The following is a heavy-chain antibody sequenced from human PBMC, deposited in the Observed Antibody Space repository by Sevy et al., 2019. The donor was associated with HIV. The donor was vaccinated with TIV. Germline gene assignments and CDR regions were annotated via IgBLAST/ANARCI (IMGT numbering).Heavy chain of an antibody. CDR2: IYYSGST. V-gene: IGHV4-39*01. D-gene: IGHD3-22*01. Sequence: SEILSLTCTVSGGSISSSSYYWGWIRQPPGKGLEWIGSIYYSGSTYYNPSLKSRVTISVDTSKNQFSLKLSSVTAADTAVYYCARQGGYYYDSSGYYSEAKPYYFDYWGQGTLVTVSS. CDR1: GGSISSSSYY. CDR3: ARQGGYYYDSSGYYSEAKPYYFDY. J-gene: IGHJ4*02.